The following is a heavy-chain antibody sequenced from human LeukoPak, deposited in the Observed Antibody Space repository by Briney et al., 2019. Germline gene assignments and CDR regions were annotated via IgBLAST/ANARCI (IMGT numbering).Heavy chain of an antibody. J-gene: IGHJ4*02. D-gene: IGHD2-2*02. CDR1: GFTFSSYA. V-gene: IGHV3-23*01. CDR3: AKDLSHSSTSCYTY. Sequence: GGSLRLSCAASGFTFSSYAMSWVRQAPGKGLEWVSAISGSGGSTYCADSVKGRFTISRDNSKNTLYLQMNSLRAEDTAVYYCAKDLSHSSTSCYTYWGQGTLVTVSS. CDR2: ISGSGGST.